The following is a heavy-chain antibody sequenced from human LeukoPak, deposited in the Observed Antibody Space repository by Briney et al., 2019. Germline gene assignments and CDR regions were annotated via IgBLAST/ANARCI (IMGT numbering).Heavy chain of an antibody. D-gene: IGHD6-13*01. CDR3: ARGWVAAAGRWFDP. V-gene: IGHV3-21*01. Sequence: PGGSLRLSCAASGFTFSSYSMNWVRQAPGKGLEWVSSISSSSYIYYADSVKGRFTISRDNAKNSLYLQMNSLRAEDTAVYYCARGWVAAAGRWFDPWGQGTLVTVSS. J-gene: IGHJ5*02. CDR2: ISSSSYI. CDR1: GFTFSSYS.